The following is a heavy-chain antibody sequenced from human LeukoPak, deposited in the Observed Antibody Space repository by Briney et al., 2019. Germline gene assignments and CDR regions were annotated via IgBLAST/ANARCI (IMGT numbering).Heavy chain of an antibody. D-gene: IGHD3-9*01. V-gene: IGHV1-18*01. CDR1: SYTFRTYG. CDR2: ISAYNGNT. J-gene: IGHJ6*02. Sequence: ASVKVSCKASSYTFRTYGISWVRQAPGQGLEWMGWISAYNGNTNYAQKLQGRVTMTTDTSTSTAYMELRSLRSDDTAVYYCARDREYFDYYGMDVWGQGTTVTVSS. CDR3: ARDREYFDYYGMDV.